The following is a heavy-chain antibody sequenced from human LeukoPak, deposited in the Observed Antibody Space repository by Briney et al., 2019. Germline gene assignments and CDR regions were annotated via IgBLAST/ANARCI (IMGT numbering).Heavy chain of an antibody. CDR3: ARARGYSYGFGS. D-gene: IGHD5-18*01. CDR1: GFTVSNNY. Sequence: GGSLRLSCAASGFTVSNNYMTWVRQAPGNGLEWVSVIYSDGSTYYADSVKGRFTISRDISKSTLYLQMNSLRAEDTAVYYCARARGYSYGFGSWGQGTLVTVSS. V-gene: IGHV3-66*01. CDR2: IYSDGST. J-gene: IGHJ4*02.